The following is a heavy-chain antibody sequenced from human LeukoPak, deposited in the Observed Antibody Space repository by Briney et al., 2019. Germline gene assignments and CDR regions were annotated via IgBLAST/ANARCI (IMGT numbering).Heavy chain of an antibody. Sequence: GGSLRPSCAASGFTFSSYSMNWVRQAPGKGLEWVSYISSSSSTIYYADSVKGRFTISRDNAKNSLYLQMNSLRAEDTAVYYCARSTNYYDSSGYPDYWGQGTLVTVSS. J-gene: IGHJ4*02. D-gene: IGHD3-22*01. CDR1: GFTFSSYS. CDR2: ISSSSSTI. CDR3: ARSTNYYDSSGYPDY. V-gene: IGHV3-48*01.